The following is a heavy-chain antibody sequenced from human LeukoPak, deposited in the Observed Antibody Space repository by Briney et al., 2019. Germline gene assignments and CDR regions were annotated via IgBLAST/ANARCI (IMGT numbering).Heavy chain of an antibody. J-gene: IGHJ5*02. D-gene: IGHD3-3*01. V-gene: IGHV4-59*01. CDR3: ARGWDYDFWSGNNWFDP. Sequence: PSETLSLTCTVSGGSISSYYWSWIRQPPGKGLEWIGYIYYSGSTTYNPSLKSRVTISVDTSKNQFSLKLSSVTAADTAVYYCARGWDYDFWSGNNWFDPWGQGTLVTVSS. CDR2: IYYSGST. CDR1: GGSISSYY.